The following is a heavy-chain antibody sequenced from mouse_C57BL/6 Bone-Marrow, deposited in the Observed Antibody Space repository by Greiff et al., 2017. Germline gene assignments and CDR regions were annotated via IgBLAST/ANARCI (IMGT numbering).Heavy chain of an antibody. CDR3: TTYPDGY. Sequence: EVQLQQSGAELVRPGASVKLSCTASGFNIKDDYMHWVKQRPEQGLEWIGWIDPENGDTEYASKFQGKATITADTSSNTAYLQLSSLTSEDTAVYYCTTYPDGYWGQGTTLTVSS. CDR2: IDPENGDT. J-gene: IGHJ2*01. D-gene: IGHD2-3*01. V-gene: IGHV14-4*01. CDR1: GFNIKDDY.